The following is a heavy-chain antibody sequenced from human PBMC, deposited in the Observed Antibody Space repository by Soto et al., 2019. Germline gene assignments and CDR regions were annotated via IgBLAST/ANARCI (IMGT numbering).Heavy chain of an antibody. D-gene: IGHD6-13*01. V-gene: IGHV1-3*01. CDR2: INAGNGNT. Sequence: ASVKLSCKDSGYTYRSNTMHCVRQAPKQRLEWMGWINAGNGNTKYSQKFQGRVTISRDNSKNTLYLQINSLRAEDTAVYYCAKTIRGGYSSSWYYFDYWGQGTLVTVSS. CDR1: GYTYRSNT. CDR3: AKTIRGGYSSSWYYFDY. J-gene: IGHJ4*02.